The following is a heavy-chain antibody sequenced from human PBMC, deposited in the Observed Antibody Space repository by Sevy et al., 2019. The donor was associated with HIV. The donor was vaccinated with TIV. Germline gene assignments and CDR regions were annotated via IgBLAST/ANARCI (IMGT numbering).Heavy chain of an antibody. CDR1: GFTFSSFG. V-gene: IGHV3-30*18. D-gene: IGHD3-10*01. Sequence: GGSLRLSCAASGFTFSSFGLHWVRQAPGKGLEWVASLSYDGIDKYYAGSVKGRFTISRDISKTTLYLQMSSLRPEDTAVYYCVKDILFSGFFQSWGQGALVTVSS. CDR2: LSYDGIDK. CDR3: VKDILFSGFFQS. J-gene: IGHJ4*02.